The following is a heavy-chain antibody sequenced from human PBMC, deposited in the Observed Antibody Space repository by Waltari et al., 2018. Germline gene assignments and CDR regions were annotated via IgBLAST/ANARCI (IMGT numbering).Heavy chain of an antibody. D-gene: IGHD1-26*01. Sequence: EVQLVESGGGLVQPGGALRLSCAASGLSLSNHWLNWVRQAPGKGLEWVATIKRDGSENFYVDSVKGRFTISRDTAKSSVFLQMNSLSAEDTAVYYCARDSGGMDVWGQGTTVTVSS. CDR3: ARDSGGMDV. V-gene: IGHV3-7*01. CDR1: GLSLSNHW. CDR2: IKRDGSEN. J-gene: IGHJ6*02.